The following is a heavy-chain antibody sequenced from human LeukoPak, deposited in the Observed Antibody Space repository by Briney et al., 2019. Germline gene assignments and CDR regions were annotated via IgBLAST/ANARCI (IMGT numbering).Heavy chain of an antibody. CDR3: ARPLGYDSSGYFDY. Sequence: SVKVSCKASGGTFSSYTISWVRQAPGQGLEWMGRIIPILGIANDAQKFQGRVTITADKSTSTPYMELSSLRSEDTAVYYCARPLGYDSSGYFDYWGQGTLVTVSS. CDR2: IIPILGIA. V-gene: IGHV1-69*02. J-gene: IGHJ4*02. D-gene: IGHD3-22*01. CDR1: GGTFSSYT.